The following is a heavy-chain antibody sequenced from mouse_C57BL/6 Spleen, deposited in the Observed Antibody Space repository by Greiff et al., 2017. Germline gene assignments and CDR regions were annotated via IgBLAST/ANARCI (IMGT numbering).Heavy chain of an antibody. J-gene: IGHJ2*01. Sequence: VQLQQPGAELVRPGSSVKLSCKASGYTFTSYWMHWVKQRPIQGLEWIGNIDPSDSETHYNQKFKDKATLTVDKSSSTAYMQLSTLTSAGSAVYYCARFDPSYWGQGTTLTVSS. CDR1: GYTFTSYW. CDR3: ARFDPSY. V-gene: IGHV1-52*01. CDR2: IDPSDSET.